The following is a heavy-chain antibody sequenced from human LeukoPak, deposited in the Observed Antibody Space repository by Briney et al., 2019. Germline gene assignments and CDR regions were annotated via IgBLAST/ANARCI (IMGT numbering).Heavy chain of an antibody. J-gene: IGHJ5*02. D-gene: IGHD5-18*01. CDR2: ISGSGGST. CDR1: GFTFSSYA. CDR3: ARDRMLWIHPQYNWFDP. V-gene: IGHV3-23*01. Sequence: GGSLRLSCAASGFTFSSYAMSWVRQAPGKGLEWVSAISGSGGSTYYADSVKGRFTISRDNSKNTLYLQMNSLRAEDTAVYYCARDRMLWIHPQYNWFDPWGQGTLVTVSS.